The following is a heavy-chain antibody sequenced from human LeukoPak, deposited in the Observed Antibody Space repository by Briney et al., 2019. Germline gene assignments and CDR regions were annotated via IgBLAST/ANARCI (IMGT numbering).Heavy chain of an antibody. V-gene: IGHV4-38-2*01. D-gene: IGHD2-21*01. CDR2: IYHSGST. CDR1: GYSISSGYY. Sequence: PSETLSLTCAVSGYSISSGYYWGWIRQPPGKGLEWIGSIYHSGSTYYNPSLKSRVTISVDTSKNQFSLKLSSVTAADTAVYYCARISYFAFDYWGQGTLVTVSS. CDR3: ARISYFAFDY. J-gene: IGHJ4*02.